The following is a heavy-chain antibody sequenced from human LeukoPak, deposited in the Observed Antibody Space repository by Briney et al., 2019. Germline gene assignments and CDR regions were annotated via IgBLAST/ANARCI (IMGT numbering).Heavy chain of an antibody. CDR1: GFTFSSYW. D-gene: IGHD2-2*01. Sequence: PGGSLRLSCAASGFTFSSYWMSWVRQAPGKGLEWVANVKQDGSEKYYVDSVKGRFTISRDNAKNSLYLQMNSLRAEDTAVYYCAREVLPAATYMDVWGKGTTVTISS. J-gene: IGHJ6*03. CDR3: AREVLPAATYMDV. V-gene: IGHV3-7*03. CDR2: VKQDGSEK.